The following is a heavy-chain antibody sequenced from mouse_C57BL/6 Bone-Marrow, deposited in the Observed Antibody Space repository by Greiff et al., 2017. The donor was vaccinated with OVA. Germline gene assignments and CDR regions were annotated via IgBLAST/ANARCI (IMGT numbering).Heavy chain of an antibody. D-gene: IGHD2-4*01. CDR3: ARCDYGPFAY. CDR1: GYTFTSYW. V-gene: IGHV1-69*01. J-gene: IGHJ3*01. Sequence: QVQLQQSGAELVMPGASVKLSCKASGYTFTSYWMHWVKQRPGQGLEWIGEIDPSDSYTNYNQKFKGKSTLTVDKSSSTAYMQLSSLTSEDSAVYYCARCDYGPFAYWGQGTLVTVSA. CDR2: IDPSDSYT.